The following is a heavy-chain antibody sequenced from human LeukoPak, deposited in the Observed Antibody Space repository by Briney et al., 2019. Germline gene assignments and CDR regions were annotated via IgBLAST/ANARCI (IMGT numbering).Heavy chain of an antibody. J-gene: IGHJ6*03. CDR2: IYYSGST. CDR3: ARDRNGGNSGAHYYYYYMDV. CDR1: GGSISSYY. D-gene: IGHD4-23*01. Sequence: SETLSLTCTVSGGSISSYYWSWIRQPPGKGLEWVGYIYYSGSTNYNPSLKSRVTISVDTSKNQFSLKLSSVTAADTAVYYCARDRNGGNSGAHYYYYYMDVWGKGTTVTVSS. V-gene: IGHV4-59*01.